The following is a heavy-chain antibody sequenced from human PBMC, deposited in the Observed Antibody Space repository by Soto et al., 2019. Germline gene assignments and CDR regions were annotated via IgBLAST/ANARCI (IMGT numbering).Heavy chain of an antibody. CDR2: ISPYNGNT. CDR1: GYTFTNYG. CDR3: ARDGDRCTSTRCSPWPDTHFDL. D-gene: IGHD2-2*01. J-gene: IGHJ2*01. V-gene: IGHV1-18*01. Sequence: QVQLVQSGDEVKKPGASVKVSCKASGYTFTNYGISWGRQAPGQGLEWMGWISPYNGNTKYPQKLQGRVTMTTDTSTRTSYMEVRSLRSDDTAVYFCARDGDRCTSTRCSPWPDTHFDLWGRGTLVTVSS.